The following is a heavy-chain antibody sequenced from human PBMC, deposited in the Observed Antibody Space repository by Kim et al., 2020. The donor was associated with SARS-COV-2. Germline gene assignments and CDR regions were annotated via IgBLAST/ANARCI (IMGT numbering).Heavy chain of an antibody. D-gene: IGHD2-21*01. V-gene: IGHV1-8*01. CDR1: GYTFTSYD. Sequence: ASVKVSCKASGYTFTSYDINWVRQATGQGLEWMGWMNPNSGNTGYAQKFQGRVTMTRNTSISTAYMELSSLRSEDTAVYYCARGRRASVVVIAIRYYYYGMDVWGQGTTVTVSS. CDR3: ARGRRASVVVIAIRYYYYGMDV. J-gene: IGHJ6*02. CDR2: MNPNSGNT.